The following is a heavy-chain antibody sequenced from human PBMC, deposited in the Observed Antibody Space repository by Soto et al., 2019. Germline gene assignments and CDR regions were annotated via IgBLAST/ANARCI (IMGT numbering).Heavy chain of an antibody. J-gene: IGHJ4*02. CDR1: GFSVTNIY. CDR3: AREGPDCTTTSCYQRGFDY. Sequence: GGSLRLSCAASGFSVTNIYMSWVRQGPGRGLEWVSIFYGTGSARYADTVQGRFTISRDNSKNTVYLQMNSLTAEDTAVYYCAREGPDCTTTSCYQRGFDYWGQGTLVTVSS. CDR2: FYGTGSA. D-gene: IGHD2-2*01. V-gene: IGHV3-66*01.